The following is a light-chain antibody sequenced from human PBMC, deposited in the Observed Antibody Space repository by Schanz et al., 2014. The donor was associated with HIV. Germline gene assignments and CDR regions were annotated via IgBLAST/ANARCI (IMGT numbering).Light chain of an antibody. CDR1: HRASS. J-gene: IGKJ1*01. V-gene: IGKV3-20*01. CDR2: DTS. Sequence: EIVLTQSPGTLSLSPGERATLSCRASHRASSIAWYQQKPGQPPRLLIYDTSSRANDIPDRFSGSGSGTDFTLTIARLEPEDLAVYYCQQYGVSPPWTFGQGTRVEIK. CDR3: QQYGVSPPWT.